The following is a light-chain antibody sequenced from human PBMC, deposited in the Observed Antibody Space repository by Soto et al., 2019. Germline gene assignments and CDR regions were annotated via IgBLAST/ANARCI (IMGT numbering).Light chain of an antibody. CDR2: GAS. CDR1: QRSSTY. Sequence: ELVLTQSPGTLSLSPGERATLSCSASQRSSTYLAWYQQKPGQAPRLVMYGASNRATDIPDRFTGSGSGTDFTLTISSLEPEDFAVYYCQQYETSPWTFGQGTRVEIK. V-gene: IGKV3-20*01. J-gene: IGKJ1*01. CDR3: QQYETSPWT.